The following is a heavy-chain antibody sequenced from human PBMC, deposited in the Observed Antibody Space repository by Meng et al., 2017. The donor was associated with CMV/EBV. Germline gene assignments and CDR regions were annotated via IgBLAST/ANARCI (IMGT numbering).Heavy chain of an antibody. Sequence: ASVKVSCKASGYTFTSYYMHWVRQAPGQGLEWMGIINPSGGSTSYAQKFQGRVTMTRDTSTSTVYMELSSLRSEDTAAYYCATPWEVYSSSSGSYYGMDVWGQGTTVTVSS. D-gene: IGHD6-6*01. J-gene: IGHJ6*02. CDR2: INPSGGST. V-gene: IGHV1-46*03. CDR3: ATPWEVYSSSSGSYYGMDV. CDR1: GYTFTSYY.